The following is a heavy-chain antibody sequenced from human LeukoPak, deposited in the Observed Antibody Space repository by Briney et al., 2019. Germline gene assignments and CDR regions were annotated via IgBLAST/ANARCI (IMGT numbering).Heavy chain of an antibody. CDR2: ISGSGDNT. CDR1: GFTFSSYA. D-gene: IGHD6-13*01. J-gene: IGHJ4*02. CDR3: AKGLYSSSWYFDY. V-gene: IGHV3-23*01. Sequence: PGGSLRLSCAASGFTFSSYAMTWVRQAPGKGLEWVSSISGSGDNTYYVDSVKGRFTVSRDNSKNTLYLQMNSLRAEDTAVYYCAKGLYSSSWYFDYWGQGTLVAVSS.